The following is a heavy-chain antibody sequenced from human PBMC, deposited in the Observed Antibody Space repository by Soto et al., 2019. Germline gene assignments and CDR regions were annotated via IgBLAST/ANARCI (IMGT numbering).Heavy chain of an antibody. J-gene: IGHJ3*02. CDR3: ARTWVLGAFDI. D-gene: IGHD3-16*01. CDR2: INPGGGST. Sequence: ASVKVSCKASGCNFTTCYIPWVRQAPVQGLEWMGFINPGGGSTNYAQKFKGRLTMTADTSTRTVYMELSRLRSDDTAVYYCARTWVLGAFDIWGQGTMVTVSS. V-gene: IGHV1-46*01. CDR1: GCNFTTCY.